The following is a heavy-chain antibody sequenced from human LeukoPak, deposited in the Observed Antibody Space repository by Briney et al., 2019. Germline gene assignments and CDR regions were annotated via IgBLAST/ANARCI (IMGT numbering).Heavy chain of an antibody. V-gene: IGHV4-39*01. CDR3: ARQEATIRTNFDC. J-gene: IGHJ4*02. D-gene: IGHD5-12*01. Sequence: SETLSLTCTVSGGSISSSSYYWGWIRQPPGKGLEWIGSIYYSGSTYYNPSLKGRVTISVDTSKNQFSLKLSSVTAADTAVYYCARQEATIRTNFDCWGQGTLVTVSS. CDR1: GGSISSSSYY. CDR2: IYYSGST.